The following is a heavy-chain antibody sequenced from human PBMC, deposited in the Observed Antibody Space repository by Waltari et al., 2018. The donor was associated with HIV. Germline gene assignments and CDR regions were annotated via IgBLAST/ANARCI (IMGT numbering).Heavy chain of an antibody. V-gene: IGHV3-74*01. Sequence: EMRLVESGGALVQTGECLRLPCAAPGLTVSNSWIHWRAAAPGKALVCVSRISTNGTTTTYAVSVRVRFTISRDNAKNALDLQMNGLKADDTAVDYCARANVFLRFGECSNDGIDVWAQGTMVTVSS. CDR1: GLTVSNSW. J-gene: IGHJ6*02. CDR3: ARANVFLRFGECSNDGIDV. D-gene: IGHD3-10*01. CDR2: ISTNGTTT.